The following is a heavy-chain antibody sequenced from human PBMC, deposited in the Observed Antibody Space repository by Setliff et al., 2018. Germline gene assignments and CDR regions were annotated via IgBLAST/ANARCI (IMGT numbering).Heavy chain of an antibody. CDR2: INPDSGGT. CDR3: ARGPSNYDLLTGCDC. J-gene: IGHJ4*02. D-gene: IGHD3-9*01. CDR1: GYTFTEYY. Sequence: GASVKVSCKASGYTFTEYYIHWVRQAPGQGLEWMGRINPDSGGTNYAQKFQGRVTMTRDTSITAAYMELSRLRSDDSAVYYCARGPSNYDLLTGCDCWGQGTLVTVSS. V-gene: IGHV1-2*06.